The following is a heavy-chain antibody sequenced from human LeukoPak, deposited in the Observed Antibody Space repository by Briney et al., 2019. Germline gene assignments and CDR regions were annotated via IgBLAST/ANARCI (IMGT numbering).Heavy chain of an antibody. CDR1: GFTFTTYA. CDR2: IIGDGAST. CDR3: AREYSSSWYYFDY. J-gene: IGHJ4*02. Sequence: GGSLRLSCAASGFTFTTYAMTWVRQAPGKGLQWVSSIIGDGASTYYADSVKGRLTISRDNSKNTLFLQMNSLRAEDTAVYYCAREYSSSWYYFDYWGQGTLVTVSS. V-gene: IGHV3-23*01. D-gene: IGHD6-13*01.